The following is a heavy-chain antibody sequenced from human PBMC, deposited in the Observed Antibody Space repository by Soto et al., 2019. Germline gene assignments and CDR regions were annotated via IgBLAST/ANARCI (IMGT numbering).Heavy chain of an antibody. CDR2: FDPEDGET. CDR1: GYTLTELS. V-gene: IGHV1-24*01. J-gene: IGHJ6*03. D-gene: IGHD2-2*01. CDR3: ATGYSVVVRYMDV. Sequence: GASVKVSCKVSGYTLTELSMHWVRQAPGKGLEWMGGFDPEDGETIYAQKFQGGVTMTEDTSTDTAYMELCSLRSEDTAVYYCATGYSVVVRYMDVWGKGTTVTVSS.